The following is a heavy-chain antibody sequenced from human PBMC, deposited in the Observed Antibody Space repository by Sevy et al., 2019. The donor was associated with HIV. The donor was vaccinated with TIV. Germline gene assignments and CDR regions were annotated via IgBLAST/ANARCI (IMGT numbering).Heavy chain of an antibody. CDR3: AKGDYIVVVVAATRGMDV. CDR1: GFTFSSYG. D-gene: IGHD2-15*01. Sequence: GGSLRLSCAASGFTFSSYGMHWVHQAPGKGLEWVAFIRYDGSNKYYADSVKGRFTISRDNSKNTLYLQMNSLRAEDTAVYYCAKGDYIVVVVAATRGMDVWGQGTTVTVSS. CDR2: IRYDGSNK. J-gene: IGHJ6*02. V-gene: IGHV3-30*02.